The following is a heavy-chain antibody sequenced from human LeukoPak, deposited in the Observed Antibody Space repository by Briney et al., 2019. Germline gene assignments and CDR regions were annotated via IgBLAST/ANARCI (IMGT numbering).Heavy chain of an antibody. D-gene: IGHD2-15*01. Sequence: GGSLRLSCAASGFTFSSYSMNWVRQAPGKGLEWVSSISSSSSYIYYADSVKGRFTISRDNAKNSLYLQMNSLRAEDTAVYYCARDVGRGGMIPANAFDVWGQGTMVTVSS. J-gene: IGHJ3*01. CDR3: ARDVGRGGMIPANAFDV. CDR2: ISSSSSYI. CDR1: GFTFSSYS. V-gene: IGHV3-21*01.